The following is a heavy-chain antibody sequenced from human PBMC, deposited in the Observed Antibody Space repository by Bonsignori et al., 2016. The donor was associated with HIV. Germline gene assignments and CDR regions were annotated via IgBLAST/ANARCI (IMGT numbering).Heavy chain of an antibody. CDR3: ARDLPYYYDSSGQIDAFDI. CDR1: GGSISSGSYY. CDR2: IYTSGST. Sequence: SETLSLTCTVSGGSISSGSYYWSWIRQPAGKGLEWIGRIYTSGSTNYNPSLKSRVTISVDTSKNQFSLKLSSVTAADTAVYYCARDLPYYYDSSGQIDAFDIWGQGTMVTVSS. J-gene: IGHJ3*02. V-gene: IGHV4-61*02. D-gene: IGHD3-22*01.